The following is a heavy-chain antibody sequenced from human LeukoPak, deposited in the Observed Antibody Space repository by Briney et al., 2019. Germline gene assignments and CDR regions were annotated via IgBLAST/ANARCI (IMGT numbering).Heavy chain of an antibody. V-gene: IGHV3-23*01. CDR3: AKDGGLWVSAHWGDS. Sequence: GGSLRLSCAASGFTSSSYTMSRVRQAPGKGLEWVSTITTSDGNTYYADSVKGRFTVSRDNSKNTLYLQMNSLRAEDTAVYYCAKDGGLWVSAHWGDSWGRGTLVTVSS. J-gene: IGHJ4*02. CDR1: GFTSSSYT. CDR2: ITTSDGNT. D-gene: IGHD7-27*01.